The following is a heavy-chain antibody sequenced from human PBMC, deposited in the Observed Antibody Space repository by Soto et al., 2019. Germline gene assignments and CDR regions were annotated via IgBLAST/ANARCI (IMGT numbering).Heavy chain of an antibody. CDR3: ARRPQWPYGMDV. V-gene: IGHV5-10-1*01. D-gene: IGHD6-19*01. Sequence: GESVKISCNGSGCRFPRYWVSWVRQMPGKGLEWMGRIDPSDSYTNYSPSFQGHVTISADKSISTAYLQWSSLKASDTAMYYCARRPQWPYGMDVWGQGNTVTVSS. CDR2: IDPSDSYT. J-gene: IGHJ6*02. CDR1: GCRFPRYW.